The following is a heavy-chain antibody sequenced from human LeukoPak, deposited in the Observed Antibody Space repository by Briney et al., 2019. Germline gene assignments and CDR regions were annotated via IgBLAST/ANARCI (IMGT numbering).Heavy chain of an antibody. CDR1: GFTFSSYA. CDR3: AREYSGGGNAFDI. J-gene: IGHJ3*02. CDR2: ISGSGGST. D-gene: IGHD4-23*01. V-gene: IGHV3-23*01. Sequence: GGSLRLSCAASGFTFSSYAMSWVRQAPGKGLGWVSAISGSGGSTYYADSVQGRFTISRDNSKNTLYLQMNSLRAEDTAVYYCAREYSGGGNAFDIWGQGTMVTVSS.